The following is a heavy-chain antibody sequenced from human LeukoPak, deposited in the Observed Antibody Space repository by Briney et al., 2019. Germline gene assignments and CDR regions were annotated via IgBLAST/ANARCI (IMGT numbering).Heavy chain of an antibody. CDR2: MIPILGIA. D-gene: IGHD3-10*01. Sequence: ASVKVSCKASGGTFSSYAISWVRQAPGQGLEWMGRMIPILGIANYAQKFQGRVTITADKSTSTAYMELSSLRSEDAAVYYCATTMVRGAPYYYYYGMDVLGQGTTVTVSS. CDR3: ATTMVRGAPYYYYYGMDV. V-gene: IGHV1-69*04. CDR1: GGTFSSYA. J-gene: IGHJ6*02.